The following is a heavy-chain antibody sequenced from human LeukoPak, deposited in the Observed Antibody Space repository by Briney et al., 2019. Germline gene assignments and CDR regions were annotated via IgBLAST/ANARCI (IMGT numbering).Heavy chain of an antibody. CDR2: ITGNGAGT. V-gene: IGHV3-23*01. J-gene: IGHJ4*02. Sequence: GGSLRLSCAASGFTFSIYAMSWVRQAPGGGLEWVSSITGNGAGTFYTDSVKGRFTISRDNSKNTLFLQMNSLRAEDTAIYYCAKDRPNYYDSSGHYYRRNGDYWGQGTLVTVSS. CDR1: GFTFSIYA. D-gene: IGHD3-22*01. CDR3: AKDRPNYYDSSGHYYRRNGDY.